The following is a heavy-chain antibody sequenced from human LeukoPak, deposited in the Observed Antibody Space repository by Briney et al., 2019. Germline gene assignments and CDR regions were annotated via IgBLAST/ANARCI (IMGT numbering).Heavy chain of an antibody. V-gene: IGHV3-74*01. D-gene: IGHD2-15*01. CDR3: AKDSVVASYYYGMDV. Sequence: PGGSLRLSCAASGFTFSSYWMHWVRQAPGKGLVWVSRINSDGSSTSYADSVKGRFTISRDNSKNTLYLQMNSLRAEHTAVYYCAKDSVVASYYYGMDVWGQGTTVTVSS. CDR2: INSDGSST. CDR1: GFTFSSYW. J-gene: IGHJ6*02.